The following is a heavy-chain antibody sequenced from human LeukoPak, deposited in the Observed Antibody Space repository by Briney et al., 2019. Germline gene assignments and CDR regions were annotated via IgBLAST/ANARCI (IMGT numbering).Heavy chain of an antibody. J-gene: IGHJ4*02. CDR2: INSDGSST. CDR3: ARESSEAVVFDY. V-gene: IGHV3-74*01. Sequence: GGSLRLSCAASGFTFSSYWMHWVRQAPGKGLVWVSRINSDGSSTSYADSVKCRFTISRDNAKNTLYLQMNSLRAEDTAVYYCARESSEAVVFDYWGQGTLVTVSS. D-gene: IGHD6-19*01. CDR1: GFTFSSYW.